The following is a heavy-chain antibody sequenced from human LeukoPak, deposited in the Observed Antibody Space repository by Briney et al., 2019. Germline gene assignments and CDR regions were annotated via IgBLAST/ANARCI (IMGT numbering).Heavy chain of an antibody. Sequence: GGSPRLSCAASGFTSSRYWMSWVRHAPGKGVEWVDNIKQDGSEKNFIDSVKGRFTISRDNAKSSRYLQMNILRAEDTAVYYCASGLRAFDYWGQGTQVTVSS. CDR3: ASGLRAFDY. J-gene: IGHJ4*02. CDR1: GFTSSRYW. CDR2: IKQDGSEK. V-gene: IGHV3-7*01. D-gene: IGHD5-12*01.